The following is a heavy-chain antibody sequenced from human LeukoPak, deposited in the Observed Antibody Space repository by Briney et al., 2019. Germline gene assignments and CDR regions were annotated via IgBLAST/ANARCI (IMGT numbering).Heavy chain of an antibody. Sequence: GESLKISCKASGYTFTNYWIGWVRQMPGKGLEWMGIIYPDDSDTKYSPSFQGQVAISVDESISTAYLQWSSLKASDTAIYYCARHEVGGDSSSGYEYYYYMDVWGKGTAVTVSS. CDR3: ARHEVGGDSSSGYEYYYYMDV. J-gene: IGHJ6*03. CDR1: GYTFTNYW. D-gene: IGHD3-3*01. CDR2: IYPDDSDT. V-gene: IGHV5-51*01.